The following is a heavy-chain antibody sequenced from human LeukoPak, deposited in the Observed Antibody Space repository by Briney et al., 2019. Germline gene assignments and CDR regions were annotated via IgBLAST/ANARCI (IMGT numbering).Heavy chain of an antibody. CDR3: ASLGGVVGYYYDSSGYYYVGY. Sequence: SETLSLTCTVSGGSISSSSYYWGWIRQPPGKGLEWIGSIYYSGSTYYNPSLKSRVTISVDTSKNQFSLKLSSVTAADTAVYYCASLGGVVGYYYDSSGYYYVGYWGQGTLVTVSS. V-gene: IGHV4-39*01. J-gene: IGHJ4*02. CDR2: IYYSGST. D-gene: IGHD3-22*01. CDR1: GGSISSSSYY.